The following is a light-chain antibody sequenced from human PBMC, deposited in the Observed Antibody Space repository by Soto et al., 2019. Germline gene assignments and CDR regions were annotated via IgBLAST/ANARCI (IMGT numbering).Light chain of an antibody. CDR2: GAS. CDR1: QSVSSGY. Sequence: EMVLTQSPGTLSLSPGERATLSCRASQSVSSGYLAWYQQKPGQAPRLLIYGASSRATGIPDRFSGSGSGTDFTLTISRLEPEDFVVYYCQQYGSSPWTFGQGTKVEIK. V-gene: IGKV3-20*01. J-gene: IGKJ1*01. CDR3: QQYGSSPWT.